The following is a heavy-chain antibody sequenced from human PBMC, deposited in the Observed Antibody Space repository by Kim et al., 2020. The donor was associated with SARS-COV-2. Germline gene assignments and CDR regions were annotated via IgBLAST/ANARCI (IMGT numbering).Heavy chain of an antibody. D-gene: IGHD6-25*01. J-gene: IGHJ4*03. CDR1: GFTFSSYA. V-gene: IGHV3-23*01. Sequence: GGSLRLSCAASGFTFSSYALRWVRQAPGKGLEWVAITSGGGTNTYYADSVKGRLTISRDNSRDTLYLDMNSLRADDTAVYYCATGPALCRAARYFD. CDR2: TSGGGTNT. CDR3: ATGPALCRAARYFD.